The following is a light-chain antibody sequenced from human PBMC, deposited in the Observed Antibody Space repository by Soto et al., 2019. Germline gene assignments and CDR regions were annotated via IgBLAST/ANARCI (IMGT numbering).Light chain of an antibody. CDR2: DAS. CDR1: QSVSSY. J-gene: IGKJ5*01. Sequence: ELVLTQSPATLSLSPGERANLSCRASQSVSSYLAWYQQKPGQAPRLLIYDASNRATGIPARFSGSGSGTDFTLTISSLEPEDFAVYYCQQRSNWITFGQGTRLAIK. V-gene: IGKV3-11*01. CDR3: QQRSNWIT.